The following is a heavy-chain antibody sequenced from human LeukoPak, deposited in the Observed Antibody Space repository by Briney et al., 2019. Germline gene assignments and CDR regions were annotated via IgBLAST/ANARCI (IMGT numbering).Heavy chain of an antibody. V-gene: IGHV3-7*01. D-gene: IGHD2-21*01. J-gene: IGHJ4*02. CDR3: ARDQGILFFDS. CDR1: GYTYSNYW. Sequence: GGSLRLSCSASGYTYSNYWMSWVRQAPGKGLEYVANIKQDGSETYYVDSVKGRFTISRDNAKNSLYLQMNSLRVEDTAVYYCARDQGILFFDSWGQGTLVTVSS. CDR2: IKQDGSET.